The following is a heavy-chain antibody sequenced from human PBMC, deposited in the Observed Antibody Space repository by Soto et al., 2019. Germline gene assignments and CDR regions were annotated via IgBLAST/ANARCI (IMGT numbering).Heavy chain of an antibody. CDR3: ASVTIWGSYRDFDY. CDR2: INHSGTT. J-gene: IGHJ4*02. D-gene: IGHD3-16*02. V-gene: IGHV4-34*01. CDR1: GGSFSGYY. Sequence: QVQLPQWGAGLLKPSETLSLTCAVYGGSFSGYYWSWIRQPPGKGLEWIGEINHSGTTNYNPPLKRRVTTSVDTSKTQFSLKLSSVTAADMAVYYCASVTIWGSYRDFDYWGQGTLVTVSS.